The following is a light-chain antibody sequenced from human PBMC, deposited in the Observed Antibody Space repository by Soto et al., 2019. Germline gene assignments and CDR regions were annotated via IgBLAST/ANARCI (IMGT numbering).Light chain of an antibody. CDR3: QQSFNTPPYT. J-gene: IGKJ2*01. Sequence: DIPMTQSPSSLSASIGDRVTITCRASQSISIYLNWYQQKPGKAPKLLIYAASSLQSGVPSRFSGSGSGTDFTLTISSLQPEDGATYFCQQSFNTPPYTFGQGTRLEI. CDR1: QSISIY. CDR2: AAS. V-gene: IGKV1-39*01.